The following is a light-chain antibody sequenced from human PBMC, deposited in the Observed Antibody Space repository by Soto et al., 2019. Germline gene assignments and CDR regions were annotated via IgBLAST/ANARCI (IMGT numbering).Light chain of an antibody. CDR2: AAS. V-gene: IGKV1-39*01. CDR3: QESYSTPWT. Sequence: DIQMTQSPSSLSASVGDTVTITCRASQSISSYLNWYQQKPGKAPNLLIYAASSLLSGVPPRFSGSGSGTDFTLTISSLQPEDFAAYYCQESYSTPWTFGQGTKVEVK. J-gene: IGKJ1*01. CDR1: QSISSY.